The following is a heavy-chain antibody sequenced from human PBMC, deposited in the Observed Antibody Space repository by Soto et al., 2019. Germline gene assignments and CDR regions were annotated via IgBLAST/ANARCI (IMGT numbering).Heavy chain of an antibody. CDR1: GFTFNSYG. D-gene: IGHD3-16*01. CDR2: IWYDGSNK. CDR3: ARDREGVGGTFDY. J-gene: IGHJ4*02. V-gene: IGHV3-33*01. Sequence: QVQLVESGGGVVRPGRSLRLSCAASGFTFNSYGMHWVRQAPGKGLEWVAVIWYDGSNKYYPDSVKGQVTISRDNSKNTLYLQMNGLRAEDTAVYYCARDREGVGGTFDYWGQGNLVTVSS.